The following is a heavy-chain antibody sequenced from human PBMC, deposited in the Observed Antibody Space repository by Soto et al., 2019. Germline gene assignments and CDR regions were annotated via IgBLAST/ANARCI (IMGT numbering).Heavy chain of an antibody. V-gene: IGHV3-48*01. CDR2: NSSSGSNI. J-gene: IGHJ4*02. Sequence: PGGSLRLSCAASGFTFSRYNMNWVRQAPGKGPEWVSYNSSSGSNIHYADSEKGRFTISRDNAKNSLYLQMNSLRAEYTALYYCARGQEYCTGGSCPTSWGQGTQVTVSS. D-gene: IGHD2-15*01. CDR1: GFTFSRYN. CDR3: ARGQEYCTGGSCPTS.